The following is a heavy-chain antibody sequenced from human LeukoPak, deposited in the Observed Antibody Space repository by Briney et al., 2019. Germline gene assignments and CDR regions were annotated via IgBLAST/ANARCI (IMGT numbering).Heavy chain of an antibody. Sequence: ASVKVSCKASGYTFTSYYIHWVRQAPGQGLGWMGIINPSGGSTSYAQKFQGRVTMTRDMSTNTVYMELSRLRSDDTAVYYCAKERRAWVVGAIHYFDYWGQGTLVTVSS. J-gene: IGHJ4*02. CDR1: GYTFTSYY. CDR3: AKERRAWVVGAIHYFDY. CDR2: INPSGGST. V-gene: IGHV1-46*01. D-gene: IGHD1-26*01.